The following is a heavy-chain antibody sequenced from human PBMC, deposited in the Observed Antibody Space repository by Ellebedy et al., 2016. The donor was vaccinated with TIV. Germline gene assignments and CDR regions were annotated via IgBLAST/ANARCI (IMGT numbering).Heavy chain of an antibody. J-gene: IGHJ2*01. Sequence: GESLKISCAASGFTVSSNYISWVRQAPGKGLEWVSIIYSDGSTYYVDSVKGRFTISRDDSENTLYLQMNSLRAEDTAVYYSARSFMIFGLVRWHFDLWGRGTLVTVSS. CDR2: IYSDGST. CDR3: ARSFMIFGLVRWHFDL. CDR1: GFTVSSNY. V-gene: IGHV3-53*01. D-gene: IGHD3/OR15-3a*01.